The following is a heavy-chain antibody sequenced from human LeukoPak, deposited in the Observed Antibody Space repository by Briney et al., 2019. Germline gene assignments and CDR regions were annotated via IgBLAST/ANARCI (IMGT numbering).Heavy chain of an antibody. Sequence: PSETLSLTCTVSGGSISSSSYYWGWLRQPPGKGLEWIGSIYYSGSTYYNPALKSLVSRSVDTSKIQLPLKLSSVTAADTAVYDCAMFSLERCPYSNHGMDVWGQGTTVTVSS. V-gene: IGHV4-39*01. D-gene: IGHD3-3*01. CDR1: GGSISSSSYY. J-gene: IGHJ6*02. CDR3: AMFSLERCPYSNHGMDV. CDR2: IYYSGST.